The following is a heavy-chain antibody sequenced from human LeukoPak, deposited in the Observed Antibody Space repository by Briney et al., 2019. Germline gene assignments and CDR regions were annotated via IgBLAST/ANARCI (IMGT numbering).Heavy chain of an antibody. V-gene: IGHV3-48*03. CDR1: GFTFSSYK. D-gene: IGHD3-22*01. Sequence: PGRSLRLSCAASGFTFSSYKMNWVRQAPGKGLEWVSYISSTGSTIYYADSVKGRFTISRDNAKNSLYLQMNSLRAEDTAVYYCASDYYDRSQYWGQGTLVTVSS. J-gene: IGHJ4*02. CDR3: ASDYYDRSQY. CDR2: ISSTGSTI.